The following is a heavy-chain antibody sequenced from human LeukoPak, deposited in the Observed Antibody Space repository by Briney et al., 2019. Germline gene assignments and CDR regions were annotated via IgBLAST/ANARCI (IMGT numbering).Heavy chain of an antibody. D-gene: IGHD4-17*01. CDR2: INPSGGST. CDR3: ARSYGDYES. J-gene: IGHJ5*02. CDR1: GHTSTNNY. Sequence: ASVKVSCKASGHTSTNNYMHWVRQAPGQRLEWVRMINPSGGSTIYARKFHGRATMPSDTSTNTVYMELSGLRSEDTAIYYCARSYGDYESWGQGTLVTVSS. V-gene: IGHV1-46*01.